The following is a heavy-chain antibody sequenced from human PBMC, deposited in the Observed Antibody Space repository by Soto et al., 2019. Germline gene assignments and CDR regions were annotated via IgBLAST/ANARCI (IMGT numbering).Heavy chain of an antibody. CDR1: GGSISGVGYY. D-gene: IGHD3-10*01. CDR2: SYYSGST. CDR3: ARYPIERRGLHHAYHYYGLDV. J-gene: IGHJ6*02. V-gene: IGHV4-31*03. Sequence: PSETLSLTCTVSGGSISGVGYYWSWIRQHPGKGLEWIGYSYYSGSTYYNPSLKSRVTRSVDTSKNQFSLKLSSVTAADTAVYDSARYPIERRGLHHAYHYYGLDVWGQGTTVTVSS.